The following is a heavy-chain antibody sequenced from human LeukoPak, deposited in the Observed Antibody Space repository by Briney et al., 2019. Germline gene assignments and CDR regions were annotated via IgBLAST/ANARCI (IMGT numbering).Heavy chain of an antibody. CDR2: INPSSGGT. J-gene: IGHJ4*02. CDR3: ARAEGIDY. CDR1: GYAFTAYF. V-gene: IGHV1-2*02. D-gene: IGHD6-13*01. Sequence: ASVKVSCKASGYAFTAYFMHWVRLAPGQGLEWMGWINPSSGGTMYAQSFQGRVTMTRDTSISTAYMELSSLTFDDTAVYYCARAEGIDYWGQGTLVTVSS.